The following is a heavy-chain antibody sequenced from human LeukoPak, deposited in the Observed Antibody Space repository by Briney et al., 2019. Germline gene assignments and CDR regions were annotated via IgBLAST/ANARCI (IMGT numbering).Heavy chain of an antibody. CDR3: ARDSRQYQLDHFYGMDV. Sequence: PSETLSLTCTVSGGSISSGGYYWSWIRQHPGKGLAWIGYIYYSGSTYYNPSLKSRVTISVDTSKNQFSLKLSSVTAADTAVYYCARDSRQYQLDHFYGMDVWGQGTTVTVSS. V-gene: IGHV4-31*03. CDR1: GGSISSGGYY. D-gene: IGHD2-2*01. J-gene: IGHJ6*02. CDR2: IYYSGST.